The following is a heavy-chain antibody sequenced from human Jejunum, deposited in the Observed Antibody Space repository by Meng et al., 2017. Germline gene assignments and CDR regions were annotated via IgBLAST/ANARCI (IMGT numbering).Heavy chain of an antibody. CDR2: MSSSGST. Sequence: QVQLQESGSGLVRPTEPLSLNCTVSGGSVSTSNYYWSWFRQPPGKGLEWIGYMSSSGSTNYNSSLKRRVTISIDRSKNQFSLKLTSVTAADTAVYYCARSHGGYWGQGILVTVSS. D-gene: IGHD3-16*01. CDR3: ARSHGGY. CDR1: GGSVSTSNYY. J-gene: IGHJ4*02. V-gene: IGHV4-61*01.